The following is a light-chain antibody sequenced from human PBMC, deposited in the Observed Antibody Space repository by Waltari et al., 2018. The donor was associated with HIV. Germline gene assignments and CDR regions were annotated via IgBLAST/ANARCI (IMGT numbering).Light chain of an antibody. CDR3: VLYMGSGLWV. J-gene: IGLJ3*02. CDR2: STN. V-gene: IGLV8-61*01. Sequence: QTVVTQEPSFSVSPGGTVTLTCGLRSGPVSTRYYPHRYPQTPGQAPRTLIHSTNTRSSGVPDRFSGSIVGNKAALTITGAQADDESDYYCVLYMGSGLWVFGGGTKLTVL. CDR1: SGPVSTRYY.